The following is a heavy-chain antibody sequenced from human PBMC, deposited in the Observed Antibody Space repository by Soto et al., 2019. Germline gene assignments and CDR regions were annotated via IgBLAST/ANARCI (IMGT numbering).Heavy chain of an antibody. CDR1: GGTFVRHV. CDR2: INPLSGIP. Sequence: QVQLVQSGAEVKKPESSVKVSCKTSGGTFVRHVISWVRQAPGQGPEWMGKINPLSGIPNYAQKFQDRVTLTADTDSSTAYMELSSLRSDDTAVYYCAAPACAATWCSPSHNLDHWGQGTLVTGSS. CDR3: AAPACAATWCSPSHNLDH. J-gene: IGHJ4*02. V-gene: IGHV1-69*09. D-gene: IGHD2-2*01.